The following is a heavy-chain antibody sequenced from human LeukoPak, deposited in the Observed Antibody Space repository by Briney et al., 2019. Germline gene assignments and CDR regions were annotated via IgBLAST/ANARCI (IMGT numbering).Heavy chain of an antibody. CDR3: ARNLDGGNPTASDY. CDR2: IKQGGSEN. V-gene: IGHV3-7*01. J-gene: IGHJ4*02. D-gene: IGHD4-23*01. CDR1: GFTFSTYG. Sequence: GGSLRLSCAASGFTFSTYGMHWVRQAPGKGLEWVANIKQGGSENYYVDSVKGRFIISRDNAKNSLFLQMNSLRAEDTAVYYCARNLDGGNPTASDYWGQGTLVTVSS.